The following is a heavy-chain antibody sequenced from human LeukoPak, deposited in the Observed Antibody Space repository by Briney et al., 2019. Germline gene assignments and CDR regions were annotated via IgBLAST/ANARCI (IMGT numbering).Heavy chain of an antibody. Sequence: ASVKVSCKASGYTFTSYDINWVRQATGQGLEWMGWMNPNSGNTGYAQKFQGRVTMTRNTSISTAYMELSSLRSEDTAVYYCARSTYVILTGGKINWFDPWGQGTLVTVSS. CDR3: ARSTYVILTGGKINWFDP. V-gene: IGHV1-8*01. CDR1: GYTFTSYD. CDR2: MNPNSGNT. J-gene: IGHJ5*02. D-gene: IGHD3-9*01.